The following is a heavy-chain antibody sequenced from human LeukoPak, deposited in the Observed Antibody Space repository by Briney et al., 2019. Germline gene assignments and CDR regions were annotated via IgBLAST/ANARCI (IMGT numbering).Heavy chain of an antibody. J-gene: IGHJ6*02. CDR2: ISGSGGST. CDR3: AKSPGYYYYYGMDV. CDR1: GFTFSSYA. Sequence: GGSLRLSGAASGFTFSSYAMSWVRQAPGKGLEGVSGISGSGGSTNYADSVKGRFTTSRDNSKNTLYLQMNSLRAEDTAVYYCAKSPGYYYYYGMDVWGQGTTVTISS. V-gene: IGHV3-23*01.